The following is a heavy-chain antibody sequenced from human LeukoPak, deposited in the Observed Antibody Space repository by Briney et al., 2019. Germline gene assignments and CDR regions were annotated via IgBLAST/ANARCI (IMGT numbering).Heavy chain of an antibody. D-gene: IGHD1-26*01. J-gene: IGHJ4*02. CDR2: LSGLGYIT. CDR3: AKYGVGETYFGDY. Sequence: GGSLRLSCEASGFIFGSYAMGWVRQAPGKGLEWVSGLSGLGYITHYADSVRGRFIISRDNSKNSLFLQMNSLRVEDTAVYYCAKYGVGETYFGDYWGQGALVIVSS. CDR1: GFIFGSYA. V-gene: IGHV3-23*01.